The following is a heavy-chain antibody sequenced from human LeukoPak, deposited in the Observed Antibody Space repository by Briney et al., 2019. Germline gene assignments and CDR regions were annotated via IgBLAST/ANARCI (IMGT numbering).Heavy chain of an antibody. D-gene: IGHD6-19*01. V-gene: IGHV1-2*02. CDR1: GYTFTGCY. CDR3: ASGSSLDRSSGWPTHYY. CDR2: INPNSGAT. Sequence: GASVKVSCKASGYTFTGCYMHWVRQAPGQGLEWMGWINPNSGATHYAQKFQGRVTMTRDTSISTAYMELSSLTSDDTAMYYCASGSSLDRSSGWPTHYYWGQGALVTVSS. J-gene: IGHJ4*02.